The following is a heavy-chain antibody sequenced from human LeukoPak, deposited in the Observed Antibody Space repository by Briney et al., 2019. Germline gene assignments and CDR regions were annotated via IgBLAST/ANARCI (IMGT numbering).Heavy chain of an antibody. D-gene: IGHD2-2*01. CDR1: GFTFSSYA. V-gene: IGHV3-30*04. CDR2: ISYDGGNK. J-gene: IGHJ2*01. CDR3: ARAGGGPTMLYWYFDI. Sequence: GGSLRLSCAASGFTFSSYAMHWVRQAPGKGLEWVAVISYDGGNKYYADSVKGRFTISRDNSKNTMYMQMNSLRAEDTAVYYCARAGGGPTMLYWYFDIWGRGTLVTVSS.